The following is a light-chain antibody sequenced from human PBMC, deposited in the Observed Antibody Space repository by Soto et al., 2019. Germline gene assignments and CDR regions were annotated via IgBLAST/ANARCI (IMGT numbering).Light chain of an antibody. CDR3: QQYNNWPPIT. J-gene: IGKJ5*01. Sequence: ETVMTQSPATLSVSPGERATLSCRASQSVTNRLAWYQQKPGQAPRLLIYDAATRASGVPARFSGSGSGTEFTLTISSLQSEDFAVYYCQQYNNWPPITFGQGTRLEIK. CDR2: DAA. CDR1: QSVTNR. V-gene: IGKV3-15*01.